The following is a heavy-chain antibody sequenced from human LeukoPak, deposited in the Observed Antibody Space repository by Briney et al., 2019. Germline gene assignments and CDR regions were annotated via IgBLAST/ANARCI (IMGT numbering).Heavy chain of an antibody. CDR2: IYYSGTT. Sequence: PSQTLSLTCSVSGGSITSGDYHWSRIRQPPGKGLEWIGYIYYSGTTHYNPSLKSRVTMSVDTSKNLFSMQLSSVTAADTAVYYCARAPKYYYASGSSLFDYWGQGTLVTVSS. D-gene: IGHD3-10*01. V-gene: IGHV4-30-4*01. J-gene: IGHJ4*02. CDR3: ARAPKYYYASGSSLFDY. CDR1: GGSITSGDYH.